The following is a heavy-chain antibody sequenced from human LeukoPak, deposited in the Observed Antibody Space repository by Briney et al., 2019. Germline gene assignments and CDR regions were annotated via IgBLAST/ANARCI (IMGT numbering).Heavy chain of an antibody. D-gene: IGHD3-22*01. J-gene: IGHJ3*02. CDR1: GSTFPSHG. CDR2: ISGYNGDT. V-gene: IGHV1-18*01. Sequence: ASVKVSCKTSGSTFPSHGMSWVRQAPGQGLEWMGWISGYNGDTDYAQKFQGRVTMTTDTSTRTAYMELRSLRSDDTAVYYFASPAPTEIDYYDSRGYYHGAFDIWGQGTMVTVSS. CDR3: ASPAPTEIDYYDSRGYYHGAFDI.